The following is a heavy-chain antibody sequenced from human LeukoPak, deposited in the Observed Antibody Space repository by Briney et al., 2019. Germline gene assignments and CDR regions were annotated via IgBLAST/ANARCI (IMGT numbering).Heavy chain of an antibody. CDR2: ISWNSGSI. V-gene: IGHV3-9*01. CDR1: GFTFDDYA. Sequence: SGGSLRLSCAASGFTFDDYAMHWVRQAPGKGLEWVSGISWNSGSIGYADSVKGRFTISRYNAKNSLYLQMNSLRAEDTALYYCAKESGSGSYRKYFQHWGQGTLVTVSS. J-gene: IGHJ1*01. CDR3: AKESGSGSYRKYFQH. D-gene: IGHD3-10*01.